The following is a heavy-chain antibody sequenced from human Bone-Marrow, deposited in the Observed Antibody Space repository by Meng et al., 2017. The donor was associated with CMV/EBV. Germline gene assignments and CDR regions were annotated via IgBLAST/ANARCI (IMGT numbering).Heavy chain of an antibody. CDR3: ARDYYHN. J-gene: IGHJ4*02. CDR1: GFTFSSYA. D-gene: IGHD3-9*01. Sequence: HVQLVGFGGGLVQPGRSLRLSCAASGFTFSSYAMHWVRQAPGKGLEWVAVISYDGSNKYYADSVKGRFTISRDNSKNTLYLQMNSLRAEDTAVYYCARDYYHNWGQGTLVTVSS. CDR2: ISYDGSNK. V-gene: IGHV3-30-3*01.